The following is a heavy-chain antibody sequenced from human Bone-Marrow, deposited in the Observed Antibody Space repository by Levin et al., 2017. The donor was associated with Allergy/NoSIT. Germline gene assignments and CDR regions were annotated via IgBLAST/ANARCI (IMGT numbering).Heavy chain of an antibody. CDR3: TRGVDLSGSGSFRHYGMDV. Sequence: TGGSLRLSCVGSGFTFDDHAMHWVRQAPGKGLEWVAGITVSSGGLGYADSVKGRFTIFRDNARNSLHLQMNSLRAEDSALYYCTRGVDLSGSGSFRHYGMDVWGQGTTVTVSS. V-gene: IGHV3-9*01. J-gene: IGHJ6*02. CDR2: ITVSSGGL. D-gene: IGHD3-10*01. CDR1: GFTFDDHA.